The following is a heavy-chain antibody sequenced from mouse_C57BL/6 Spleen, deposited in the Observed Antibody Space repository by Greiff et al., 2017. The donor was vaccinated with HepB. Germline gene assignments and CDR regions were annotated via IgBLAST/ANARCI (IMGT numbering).Heavy chain of an antibody. V-gene: IGHV5-4*01. D-gene: IGHD2-4*01. Sequence: EVQLVESGGGLVKPGGSLKLSCAASGFTFSSYAMSWVRQTPEKRLEWVATISDGGSYTYYPDNVKGRFTISRDNAKNNLYLQMSHLKSEDTAMYYCAREDYDYDVYFDVWGTGTTVTVSS. CDR1: GFTFSSYA. CDR2: ISDGGSYT. J-gene: IGHJ1*03. CDR3: AREDYDYDVYFDV.